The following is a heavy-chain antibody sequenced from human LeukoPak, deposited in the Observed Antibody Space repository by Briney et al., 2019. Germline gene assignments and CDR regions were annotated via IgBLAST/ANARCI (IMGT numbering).Heavy chain of an antibody. Sequence: QPGGSLRLSCAASGFTFNSFWMTWVRQAPGKGLEWVANIKEDGSEKYYVDSVKGRFTISRDNTKNSLYLQLNSLRAEDTAVYYCTRDTGCSGGTCHSFYDYWGQGTLVTVSS. V-gene: IGHV3-7*01. CDR2: IKEDGSEK. D-gene: IGHD2-15*01. J-gene: IGHJ4*02. CDR3: TRDTGCSGGTCHSFYDY. CDR1: GFTFNSFW.